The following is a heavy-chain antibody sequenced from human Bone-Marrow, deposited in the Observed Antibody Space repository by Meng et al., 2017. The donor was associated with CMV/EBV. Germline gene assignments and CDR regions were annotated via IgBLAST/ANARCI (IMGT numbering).Heavy chain of an antibody. Sequence: SVKVSCKASGGTFSSYAISWVRQAPGQGLEWMGGIIPIFGTANYAQKFQGRVTITTDESTSTAYMELSSLRSEDTAVYYCATPFGWLSPPSDHYYGMDVWGQGTTVTVSS. V-gene: IGHV1-69*05. CDR1: GGTFSSYA. D-gene: IGHD3-9*01. CDR2: IIPIFGTA. J-gene: IGHJ6*02. CDR3: ATPFGWLSPPSDHYYGMDV.